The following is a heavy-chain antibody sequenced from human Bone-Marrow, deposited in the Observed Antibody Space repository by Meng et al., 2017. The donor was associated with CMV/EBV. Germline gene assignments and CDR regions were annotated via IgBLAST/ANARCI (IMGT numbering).Heavy chain of an antibody. J-gene: IGHJ4*02. Sequence: ASGFTFSSYAMHWVRQAPGKGLEWVAVISYDGSNKYYADSVKGRFTISRDNSKNTLYLQMNSLRAEDTAVYHCARLGGLELWSHFDYWGQGTLVTVSS. CDR1: GFTFSSYA. CDR3: ARLGGLELWSHFDY. V-gene: IGHV3-30-3*01. CDR2: ISYDGSNK. D-gene: IGHD5-18*01.